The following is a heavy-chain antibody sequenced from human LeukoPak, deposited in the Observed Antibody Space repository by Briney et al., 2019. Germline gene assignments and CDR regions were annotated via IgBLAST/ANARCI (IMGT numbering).Heavy chain of an antibody. Sequence: GGSLRLSCAASGFTFSSYAMSWVRQAPGKGLEWVSAISGSGGSTYYADSVKGRFTISRDNSKNTLYLQMNSLRAEDTAVYYCAKDRAMIVVVRFAFDIWGQGTMVTVPS. J-gene: IGHJ3*02. CDR3: AKDRAMIVVVRFAFDI. V-gene: IGHV3-23*01. CDR1: GFTFSSYA. D-gene: IGHD3-22*01. CDR2: ISGSGGST.